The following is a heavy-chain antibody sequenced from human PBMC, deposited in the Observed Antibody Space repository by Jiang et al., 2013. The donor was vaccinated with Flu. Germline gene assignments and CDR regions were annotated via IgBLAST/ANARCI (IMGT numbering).Heavy chain of an antibody. CDR1: GGSISRYY. V-gene: IGHV4-59*01. Sequence: VQLVESGPGLVKPSETLSLTCTVSGGSISRYYWSWIRQPPGKGLEWIGHIFYSGSTNYNPSLKSRVTIPVDTSMNQFSLKLSSLTTADTAMYYCARSRVPDYFPPSVYQQEPFDYWGQGTLVTVSS. J-gene: IGHJ4*02. CDR3: ARSRVPDYFPPSVYQQEPFDY. CDR2: IFYSGST. D-gene: IGHD2/OR15-2a*01.